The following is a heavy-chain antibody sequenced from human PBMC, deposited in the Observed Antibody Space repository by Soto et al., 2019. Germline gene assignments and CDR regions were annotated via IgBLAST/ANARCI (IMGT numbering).Heavy chain of an antibody. J-gene: IGHJ6*02. Sequence: EVQLVESGGGLVQPGRSLRLSCAASGFTFDDYAMHWVRQRPGRGLEWVSGITWNSDEIGYPDFVKGRFSISRDNAKKYRYLQMNSLRPDDTALYYCAASRGFDSSGYSGYYYGMDVWGQGTTVTVSS. CDR1: GFTFDDYA. D-gene: IGHD3-22*01. V-gene: IGHV3-9*01. CDR3: AASRGFDSSGYSGYYYGMDV. CDR2: ITWNSDEI.